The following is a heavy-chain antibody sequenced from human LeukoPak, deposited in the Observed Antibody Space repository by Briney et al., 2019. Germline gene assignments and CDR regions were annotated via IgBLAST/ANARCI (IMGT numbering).Heavy chain of an antibody. CDR1: GFTFSSYA. CDR2: ISGSGGST. J-gene: IGHJ4*02. D-gene: IGHD6-19*01. Sequence: PGGSLRLSCAASGFTFSSYAMSWVRQAPGKGLEWVSAISGSGGSTYYADSVKGRFTISGDNSKNTLYLQMNSLRAEDTAVYYCAKADVVAVAGTAHFDYWGQGTLVTVSS. V-gene: IGHV3-23*01. CDR3: AKADVVAVAGTAHFDY.